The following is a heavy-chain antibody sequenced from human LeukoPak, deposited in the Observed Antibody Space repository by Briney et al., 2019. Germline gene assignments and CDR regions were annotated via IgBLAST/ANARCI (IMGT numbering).Heavy chain of an antibody. D-gene: IGHD3-3*01. J-gene: IGHJ4*02. Sequence: PSETLSLTCTVSGGSISSGGYYWSWIRQHPGKGLEWIGYIYYSGSTYYNPSLKSRVIISVDTSKNQFSLKLSSVTAADTAVYYCATGQQYYDFWSGYSTIPLDYWGQGTLVTVSS. V-gene: IGHV4-31*03. CDR2: IYYSGST. CDR1: GGSISSGGYY. CDR3: ATGQQYYDFWSGYSTIPLDY.